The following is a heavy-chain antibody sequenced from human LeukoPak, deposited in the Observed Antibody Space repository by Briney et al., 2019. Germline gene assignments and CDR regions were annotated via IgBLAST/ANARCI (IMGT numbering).Heavy chain of an antibody. V-gene: IGHV3-23*01. CDR1: GFPISTNG. D-gene: IGHD6-19*01. CDR3: ARGAVYYMGI. J-gene: IGHJ6*03. Sequence: GALRLSCAASGFPISTNGMSWVRQAPGKGLEWVSGIVGGDGGTYYADSVKGRFIISRDNSKNTLYVQMNSLRAEDTAVYYCARGAVYYMGIWGKGTTVTISS. CDR2: IVGGDGGT.